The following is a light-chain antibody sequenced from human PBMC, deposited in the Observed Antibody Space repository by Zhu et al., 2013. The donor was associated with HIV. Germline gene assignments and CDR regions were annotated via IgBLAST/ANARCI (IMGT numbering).Light chain of an antibody. CDR2: AAS. CDR1: QDISKY. J-gene: IGKJ3*01. CDR3: QKYHSAPFT. Sequence: DIQMTQSPSSLSASVGDRVTITCQASQDISKYLNWYQQKPGRAPKRLIYAASTLQSGVSSNFSGSGSGTEFTLTISSLQPEDVATYYCQKYHSAPFTFGPGTKVDLK. V-gene: IGKV1-27*01.